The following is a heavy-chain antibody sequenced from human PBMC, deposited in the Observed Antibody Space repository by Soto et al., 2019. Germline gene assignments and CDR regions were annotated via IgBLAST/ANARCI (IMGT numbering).Heavy chain of an antibody. V-gene: IGHV3-73*01. CDR2: IRSKANSYAT. CDR3: TPTDYYDSSGYYWDAFDI. Sequence: PGGSLRLSCAASGFTVSGSAMHWVRQASGKGLEWVGRIRSKANSYATAYAASVKGRFTISRDDSKNTAYLQMNSLKTEDTAVYYCTPTDYYDSSGYYWDAFDIWGQGTMVTVSS. D-gene: IGHD3-22*01. CDR1: GFTVSGSA. J-gene: IGHJ3*02.